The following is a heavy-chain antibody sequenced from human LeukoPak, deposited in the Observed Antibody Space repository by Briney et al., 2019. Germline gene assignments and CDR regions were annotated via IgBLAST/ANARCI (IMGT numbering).Heavy chain of an antibody. CDR3: ARANNSSWHN. D-gene: IGHD6-13*01. V-gene: IGHV3-7*01. CDR2: IKPDGSAQ. CDR1: GFSFSSNW. Sequence: GGSLRLSCATSGFSFSSNWMSWVRHVPGRGLDWVANIKPDGSAQYYAASVKGRFTVSRDNAKNSLYLQMNSLRVEDTAVYYCARANNSSWHNWGQGTLVTVSA. J-gene: IGHJ4*02.